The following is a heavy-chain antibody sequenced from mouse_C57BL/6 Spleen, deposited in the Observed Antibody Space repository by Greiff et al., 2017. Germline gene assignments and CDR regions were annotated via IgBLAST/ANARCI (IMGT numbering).Heavy chain of an antibody. CDR1: GYTFTSYW. Sequence: EVMLVESGPVLARPGASVKMSCKTSGYTFTSYWMHWVKQRPGQGLEWIGAIYPGNSDTSYNQKFKGKAKLTASTAASPAYMELSSLTNEYSAVYYCTRYDGYYGYWGQGTTLTVSS. V-gene: IGHV1-5*01. J-gene: IGHJ2*01. CDR2: IYPGNSDT. CDR3: TRYDGYYGY. D-gene: IGHD2-3*01.